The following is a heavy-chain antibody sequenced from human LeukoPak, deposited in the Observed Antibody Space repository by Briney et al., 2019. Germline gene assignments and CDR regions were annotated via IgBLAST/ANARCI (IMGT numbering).Heavy chain of an antibody. CDR3: ARLPLGDYVWGSYRYSYFDY. V-gene: IGHV4-59*12. D-gene: IGHD3-16*02. CDR2: IYCSGST. J-gene: IGHJ4*02. Sequence: SETLSLTCTVSGGSISSYYWSWIRQPPGKGLEWIGYIYCSGSTNYNPSLKSRVTISVDTSKNQFSLKLSSVTAADTAVYYCARLPLGDYVWGSYRYSYFDYWGQGTLVTVSS. CDR1: GGSISSYY.